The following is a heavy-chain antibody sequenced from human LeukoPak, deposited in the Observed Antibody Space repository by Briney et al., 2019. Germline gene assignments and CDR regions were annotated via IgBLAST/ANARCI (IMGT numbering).Heavy chain of an antibody. CDR1: GFSFSTYW. J-gene: IGHJ4*02. D-gene: IGHD1-26*01. V-gene: IGHV3-64*01. CDR3: ARAQVGYFDY. CDR2: ISSNGGST. Sequence: GGSLRLSCETSGFSFSTYWMSWVRQAPGKGLEYVSAISSNGGSTYYANSVKGRFTISRDNSKNTLYLQMGSLRAEDMAVYYCARAQVGYFDYWGQGTLVTVSS.